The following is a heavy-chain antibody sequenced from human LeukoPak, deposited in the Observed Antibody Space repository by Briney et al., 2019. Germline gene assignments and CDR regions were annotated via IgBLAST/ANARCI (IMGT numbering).Heavy chain of an antibody. CDR3: ARGLTASDY. D-gene: IGHD1-20*01. V-gene: IGHV4-31*03. Sequence: SETLSLTCTVSGGSITSGTYYWTWIRHHPGKGLEWIGYIYSSGDTQYNPSLRSRVTMSVDTSKSQFSLKLSSVTAADTAVYYCARGLTASDYWGQGTLVTVSS. CDR1: GGSITSGTYY. CDR2: IYSSGDT. J-gene: IGHJ4*01.